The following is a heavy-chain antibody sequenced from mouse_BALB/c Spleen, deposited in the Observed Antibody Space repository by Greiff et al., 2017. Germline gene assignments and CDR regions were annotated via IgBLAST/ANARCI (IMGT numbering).Heavy chain of an antibody. CDR2: ISSGGSYT. Sequence: EVKLVESGGGLVKPGGSLKLSCAASGFTFSSYAMSWVRQSPEKRLEWVAEISSGGSYTYYPDTVTGRFTISRDNAKNTLYLEMSSLRSEDTAMYYCASGPYGYPFAYWGQGTLVTVSA. CDR3: ASGPYGYPFAY. D-gene: IGHD2-2*01. V-gene: IGHV5-9-4*01. J-gene: IGHJ3*01. CDR1: GFTFSSYA.